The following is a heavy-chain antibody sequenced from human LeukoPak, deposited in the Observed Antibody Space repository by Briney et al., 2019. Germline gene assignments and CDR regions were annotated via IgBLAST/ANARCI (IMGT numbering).Heavy chain of an antibody. D-gene: IGHD5-24*01. Sequence: GGSLRLSCAASGFTFSSYGMHWVRQAPGKGLEWVAVIWYDGSNKYYADSVKGRFTISRDNSKNTLYLQMNSLRAEDTAVYYCARGGKDGYNSILFDYWGQGTLVTVSS. V-gene: IGHV3-33*01. CDR1: GFTFSSYG. J-gene: IGHJ4*02. CDR3: ARGGKDGYNSILFDY. CDR2: IWYDGSNK.